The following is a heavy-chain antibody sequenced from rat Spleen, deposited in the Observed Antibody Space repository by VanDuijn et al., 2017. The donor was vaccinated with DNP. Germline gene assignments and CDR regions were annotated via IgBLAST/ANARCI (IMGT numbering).Heavy chain of an antibody. Sequence: EVQLVESGGGLVQPGDSLKLSCAASGFTFSDYAMAWVRQSPKKGLEWVATIIYDGSTTYYRDSVKGRFTISRDNAKSTLYLQMDSLRSEDTATYYCARDDYGSYGAMDSWGQGTSVTVSS. CDR2: IIYDGSTT. J-gene: IGHJ4*01. CDR3: ARDDYGSYGAMDS. D-gene: IGHD1-3*01. CDR1: GFTFSDYA. V-gene: IGHV5-17*01.